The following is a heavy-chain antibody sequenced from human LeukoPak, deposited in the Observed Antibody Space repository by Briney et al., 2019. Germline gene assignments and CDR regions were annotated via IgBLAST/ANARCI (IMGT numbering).Heavy chain of an antibody. CDR3: ARERSSSNWSPSFDH. CDR2: IYSGGST. J-gene: IGHJ4*02. Sequence: GGSLRLSCAASGFTVSSNHMNWVRQAPGKGLEWVSVIYSGGSTYYADSVKGRFAISRDNSKNTVFLQMSSLRAEDTAVYYCARERSSSNWSPSFDHWGQGTLVTVSS. D-gene: IGHD6-13*01. CDR1: GFTVSSNH. V-gene: IGHV3-53*01.